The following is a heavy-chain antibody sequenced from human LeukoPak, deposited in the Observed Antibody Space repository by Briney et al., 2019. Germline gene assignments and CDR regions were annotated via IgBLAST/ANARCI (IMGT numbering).Heavy chain of an antibody. CDR2: MNPNSGNT. V-gene: IGHV1-8*03. CDR1: GYTFTSYD. D-gene: IGHD3/OR15-3a*01. J-gene: IGHJ5*02. CDR3: ARGRSLHRDWEDWFDP. Sequence: PGASVKVSCKASGYTFTSYDINWVRQATGQGLEWMGWMNPNSGNTGYAQKFQGRVTITRNTSISTAYMELSSLRSEDTAVYYCARGRSLHRDWEDWFDPWGQGTLVTVSS.